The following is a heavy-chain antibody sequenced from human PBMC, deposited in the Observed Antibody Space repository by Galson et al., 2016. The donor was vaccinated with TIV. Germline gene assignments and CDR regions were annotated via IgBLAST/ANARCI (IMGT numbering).Heavy chain of an antibody. CDR1: GFPVSDNN. Sequence: SLRLSCAASGFPVSDNNMTWVRRAPGKGLEWVSIIHTGGNTNYADSVRGRFTISRDNAKNTVYLQMSRLRAEDAAVYYCARERRHCGNECFLQYYYGMDVWGQGTTVTVSS. CDR2: IHTGGNT. CDR3: ARERRHCGNECFLQYYYGMDV. J-gene: IGHJ6*02. V-gene: IGHV3-66*02. D-gene: IGHD4-23*01.